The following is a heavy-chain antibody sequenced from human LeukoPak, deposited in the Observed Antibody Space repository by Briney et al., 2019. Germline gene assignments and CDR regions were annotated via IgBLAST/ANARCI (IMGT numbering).Heavy chain of an antibody. Sequence: ASVTVSCKASGYTFTSYGISWVRQAPGQGLEWMGWISAYNGNTNYAQKLQGRVTMTTDTSTSTAYMELRSLRSDDTAVYYCARAPEGRLEWLLYGPYYFDYWGQGTLVTVSS. V-gene: IGHV1-18*01. CDR3: ARAPEGRLEWLLYGPYYFDY. J-gene: IGHJ4*02. CDR2: ISAYNGNT. CDR1: GYTFTSYG. D-gene: IGHD3-3*01.